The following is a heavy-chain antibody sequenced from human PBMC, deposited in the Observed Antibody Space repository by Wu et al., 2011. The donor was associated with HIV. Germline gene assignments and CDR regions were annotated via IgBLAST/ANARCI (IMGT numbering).Heavy chain of an antibody. CDR3: ARSGVSAEYYFYYMNV. CDR1: GGTFSNYA. J-gene: IGHJ6*03. D-gene: IGHD2-2*01. Sequence: QVQLVQSGAEVKKPGSSVKVSCKASGGTFSNYAIRWVRLVPGQGLEWMGGLIPISGTANYAQKFQGRVTITTDKSATTVYMELRSLRSEDTAVYYCARSGVSAEYYFYYMNVWGKGTTVTVSS. CDR2: LIPISGTA. V-gene: IGHV1-69*05.